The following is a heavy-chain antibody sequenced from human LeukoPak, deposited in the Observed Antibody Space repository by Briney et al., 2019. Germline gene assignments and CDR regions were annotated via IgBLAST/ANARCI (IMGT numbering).Heavy chain of an antibody. Sequence: PGGSLRLSCAASGFTFSSYSMNWVRQAPGKGLEWVSSISSSSSHIYYADSVKGRFTISRDNAKSSLYLQMNSLRVDDTAVYCCATSTRGGEDYWGQGTLVTVSS. D-gene: IGHD2-21*01. CDR1: GFTFSSYS. V-gene: IGHV3-21*01. CDR2: ISSSSSHI. J-gene: IGHJ4*02. CDR3: ATSTRGGEDY.